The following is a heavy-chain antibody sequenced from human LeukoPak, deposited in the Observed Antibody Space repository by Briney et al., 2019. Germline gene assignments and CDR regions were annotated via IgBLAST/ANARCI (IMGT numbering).Heavy chain of an antibody. CDR2: INWKTGNG. Sequence: GGSLRLSCAVSGFNFDDYAMHWVRQAPGRGLEWVSGINWKTGNGIYVDSVKGRFTISRDNAKNSLYLQMSSLRAEDTALHYCTRRAARWQFDLWGRGTLLTVSS. J-gene: IGHJ2*01. V-gene: IGHV3-9*01. CDR3: TRRAARWQFDL. D-gene: IGHD5-24*01. CDR1: GFNFDDYA.